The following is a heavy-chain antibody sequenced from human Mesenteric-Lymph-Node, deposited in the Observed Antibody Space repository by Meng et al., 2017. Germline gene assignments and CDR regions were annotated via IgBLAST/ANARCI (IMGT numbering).Heavy chain of an antibody. Sequence: GGSLRLSCAASGFTFSSYGMHWVRQAPGKGLEWVAVIWYDGSNKYYADSVKGRFTISRDNSKNTLYLQMNSLRAEDTAVYYCARDFDPFWSSGWYTPPAYWGQGTLVTVSS. CDR2: IWYDGSNK. CDR3: ARDFDPFWSSGWYTPPAY. D-gene: IGHD6-19*01. CDR1: GFTFSSYG. V-gene: IGHV3-33*01. J-gene: IGHJ4*02.